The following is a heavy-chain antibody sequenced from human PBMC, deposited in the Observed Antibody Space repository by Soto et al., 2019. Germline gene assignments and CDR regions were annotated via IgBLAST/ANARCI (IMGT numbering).Heavy chain of an antibody. CDR1: GGSFSGYY. Sequence: QVQLQQWGAGLLKPSETLSLTCAVYGGSFSGYYWSWIRQPPGKGLEWIGEINHSGSTNYNPSLQRRVTISVDTSKNQFSLKLSSVTAADTAVYYCARGRTYSSSWGYWGQGTLVTVSS. J-gene: IGHJ4*02. CDR2: INHSGST. V-gene: IGHV4-34*01. CDR3: ARGRTYSSSWGY. D-gene: IGHD6-13*01.